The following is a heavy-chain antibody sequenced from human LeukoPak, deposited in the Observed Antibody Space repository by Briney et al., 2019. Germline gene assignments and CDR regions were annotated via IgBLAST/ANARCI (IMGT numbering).Heavy chain of an antibody. CDR3: ARVDPAYSYGHFDY. D-gene: IGHD5-18*01. J-gene: IGHJ4*02. V-gene: IGHV4-59*12. Sequence: PSETLSLTCTVSGGSIRSYYWSWIRQPPGKGLEWIGYISYSGSTNYNPSLKSRVTISVDTSKNQFSLKLSSVTAADTAVYYCARVDPAYSYGHFDYWGQGTLVTVSS. CDR2: ISYSGST. CDR1: GGSIRSYY.